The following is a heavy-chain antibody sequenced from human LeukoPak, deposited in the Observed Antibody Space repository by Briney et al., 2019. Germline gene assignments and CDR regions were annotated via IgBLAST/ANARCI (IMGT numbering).Heavy chain of an antibody. J-gene: IGHJ4*02. CDR3: ARVLFSVRPYYFDY. CDR2: ITGSGDAI. D-gene: IGHD3-10*02. V-gene: IGHV3-11*04. Sequence: NPGGSLRLSCAASGFTFSDYYMTWIRQAPGKGLQWLSYITGSGDAIYSADSVKGRFTISRDNVKNSLYLQMNSLRAEDTAVYYCARVLFSVRPYYFDYWGQGTLVTVSS. CDR1: GFTFSDYY.